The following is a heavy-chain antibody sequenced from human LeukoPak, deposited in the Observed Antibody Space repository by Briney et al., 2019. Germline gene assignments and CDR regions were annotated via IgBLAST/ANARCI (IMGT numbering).Heavy chain of an antibody. CDR1: GGSISSSSYY. D-gene: IGHD6-13*01. V-gene: IGHV4-39*07. J-gene: IGHJ4*02. CDR3: ARVEVLYSSSWITTDY. Sequence: SETLSLTCTVSGGSISSSSYYWGWIRQPPGKGLEWIGSIYHSGSTYYNPSLKSRVTISVDTSKNQFSLKLSSVTAADTAVYYCARVEVLYSSSWITTDYWGQGTLVTVSS. CDR2: IYHSGST.